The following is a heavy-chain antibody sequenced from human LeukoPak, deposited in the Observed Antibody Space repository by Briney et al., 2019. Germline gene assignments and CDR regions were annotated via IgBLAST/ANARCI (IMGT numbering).Heavy chain of an antibody. D-gene: IGHD4-23*01. V-gene: IGHV4-39*01. CDR1: GGSISSSSYY. J-gene: IGHJ4*02. CDR2: IYYSGST. CDR3: ARHPPGGRWPFDY. Sequence: SETLSLTCTVSGGSISSSSYYWGWIRQPPGKGLEWIGSIYYSGSTYYNPSLKSRVTISVDTSKNQFSLKLSSVTAADTAVYYCARHPPGGRWPFDYWGQGTLVTVSS.